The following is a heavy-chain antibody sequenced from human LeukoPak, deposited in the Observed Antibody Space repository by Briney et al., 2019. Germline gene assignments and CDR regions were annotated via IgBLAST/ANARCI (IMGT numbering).Heavy chain of an antibody. CDR3: ASQGLVRAFDY. J-gene: IGHJ4*02. D-gene: IGHD3-10*01. CDR1: GFTFSSYE. V-gene: IGHV3-48*03. Sequence: GGSLRLSCAVSGFTFSSYEMNWVRQARGKGLEWVSYISTGGSTIYYADSVRGRFTISRDNAKKSLYLQMNSLRAEDTAVYYCASQGLVRAFDYWGQGTLVTVSS. CDR2: ISTGGSTI.